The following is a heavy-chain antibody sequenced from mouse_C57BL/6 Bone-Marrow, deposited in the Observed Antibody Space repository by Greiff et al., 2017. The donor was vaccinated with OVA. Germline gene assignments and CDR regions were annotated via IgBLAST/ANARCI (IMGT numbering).Heavy chain of an antibody. CDR3: ARGGWLLRYAMDY. CDR2: IYPGSGST. Sequence: VQLQQPGAELVKPGASVKMSCKASGYTFTSYWITWVKQRPGQGLEWIGDIYPGSGSTNYNEKFKSKATLTVDTSSSTAYMQLSSLTSEDSAVYYCARGGWLLRYAMDYWGQGTSVTVSS. D-gene: IGHD2-3*01. J-gene: IGHJ4*01. V-gene: IGHV1-55*01. CDR1: GYTFTSYW.